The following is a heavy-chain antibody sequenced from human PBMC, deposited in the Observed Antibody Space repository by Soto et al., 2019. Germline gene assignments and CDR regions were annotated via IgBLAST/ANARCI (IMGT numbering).Heavy chain of an antibody. Sequence: PSETLSLTCTVSGGSISSYYWSWIRQPPGKGLEWIGYIYYSGSTYYNPSLKSRVTISVDTSKNQFSLKLSSVTAADTAVYYCTIGGYSYGGHDAFDIWGQGTMVTVSS. CDR1: GGSISSYY. D-gene: IGHD5-18*01. CDR2: IYYSGST. J-gene: IGHJ3*02. CDR3: TIGGYSYGGHDAFDI. V-gene: IGHV4-59*06.